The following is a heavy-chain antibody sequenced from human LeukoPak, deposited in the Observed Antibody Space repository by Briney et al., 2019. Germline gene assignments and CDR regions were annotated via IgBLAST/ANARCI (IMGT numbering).Heavy chain of an antibody. V-gene: IGHV4-34*01. D-gene: IGHD5-24*01. CDR2: INHSGST. J-gene: IGHJ4*02. Sequence: SETLSLTCAVYGGSFSGYYWSWIRQPPGKGLEWIGEINHSGSTNYNPSLKSRVTISVDTSKNQFSLKLSSVTAADTAVYYCARHGVEMATIIKYYFDYWGQGTLVTVSS. CDR3: ARHGVEMATIIKYYFDY. CDR1: GGSFSGYY.